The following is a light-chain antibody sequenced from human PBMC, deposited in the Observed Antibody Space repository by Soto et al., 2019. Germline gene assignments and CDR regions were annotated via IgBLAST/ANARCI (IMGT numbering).Light chain of an antibody. J-gene: IGLJ2*01. Sequence: VVTQPPSVSGAPGQRVTISYTGSSSNIGAGYDVHWYQHLPGTAPKLLIYGNSNRPSGVPDRFSGSKSGTSASLAITGLQAEDEADYYCQSYDSSLSGSNVVFGGGTKLTVL. CDR2: GNS. CDR3: QSYDSSLSGSNVV. V-gene: IGLV1-40*01. CDR1: SSNIGAGYD.